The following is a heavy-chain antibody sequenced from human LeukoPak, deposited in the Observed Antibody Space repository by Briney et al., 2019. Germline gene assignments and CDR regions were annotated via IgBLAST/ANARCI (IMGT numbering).Heavy chain of an antibody. V-gene: IGHV3-7*01. CDR1: GFTFRTYW. CDR2: IKQSGSEK. CDR3: ARVGSQSFDY. J-gene: IGHJ4*02. Sequence: GGSLRLSCAASGFTFRTYWMSWVRQAPGKGLEWVANIKQSGSEKYCVDSVKGRFTISKDNAKNSLFLQMDSLRVEDTAVYYCARVGSQSFDYWGQGTPVTVSS. D-gene: IGHD2-2*03.